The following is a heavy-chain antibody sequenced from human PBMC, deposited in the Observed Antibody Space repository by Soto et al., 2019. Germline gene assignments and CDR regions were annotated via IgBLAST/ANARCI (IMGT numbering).Heavy chain of an antibody. CDR1: GYNFTRFG. CDR3: GREGKQLAQEDYYQFNGMDV. V-gene: IGHV1-18*01. J-gene: IGHJ6*02. D-gene: IGHD3-10*01. CDR2: MGAHSGHT. Sequence: QFQLVQSGAEVKKPGASVKVSCKASGYNFTRFGISWVRQAPGHGLEWMGWMGAHSGHTRQAQKFQGRLTMTTDASMNPADTDLRSLTSDDTALYSCGREGKQLAQEDYYQFNGMDVWGQGTTVIGSS.